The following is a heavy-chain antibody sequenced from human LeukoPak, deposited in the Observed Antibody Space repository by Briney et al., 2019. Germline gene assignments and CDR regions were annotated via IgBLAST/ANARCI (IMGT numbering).Heavy chain of an antibody. Sequence: GGSLRLSCAASGFTFSSYEMNWVRQAPGKGLEWVSAMSSSDDGRYYAASVRGRLTISRDTSRSTLYLQMNSLRAEDAAVYYCAKAPVTSCRGAFCYPFDYWGQGTLVTVSS. CDR2: MSSSDDGR. J-gene: IGHJ4*02. CDR1: GFTFSSYE. CDR3: AKAPVTSCRGAFCYPFDY. V-gene: IGHV3-23*01. D-gene: IGHD2-15*01.